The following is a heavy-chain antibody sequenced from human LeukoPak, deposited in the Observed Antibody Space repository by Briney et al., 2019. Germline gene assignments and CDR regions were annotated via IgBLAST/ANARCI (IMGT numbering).Heavy chain of an antibody. V-gene: IGHV3-23*01. J-gene: IGHJ4*02. CDR2: ISGGGVST. D-gene: IGHD4-17*01. Sequence: GGSLRLSCAASGFTFSSYAMTWVRQAPGKGLEWVSAISGGGVSTYYADSVKGRFTISRDNSKTTLYLQMNSLRAEDTAVYYCAKDREAYYGVRSYSFDCWGQGTLVTVSS. CDR1: GFTFSSYA. CDR3: AKDREAYYGVRSYSFDC.